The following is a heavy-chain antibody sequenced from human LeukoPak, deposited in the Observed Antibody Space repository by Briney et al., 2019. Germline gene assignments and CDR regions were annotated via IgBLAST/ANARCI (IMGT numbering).Heavy chain of an antibody. Sequence: ASVKVSCXASGYTFTSYDINWVRQATGQGLEWMGWMNPNSGNTGYAQKSQGRVTMTRNTSISTAYMELSSLRSEDTAVYYCTIFGVDNYYMDVWGKGTTVTVSS. J-gene: IGHJ6*03. V-gene: IGHV1-8*01. D-gene: IGHD3-3*01. CDR3: TIFGVDNYYMDV. CDR2: MNPNSGNT. CDR1: GYTFTSYD.